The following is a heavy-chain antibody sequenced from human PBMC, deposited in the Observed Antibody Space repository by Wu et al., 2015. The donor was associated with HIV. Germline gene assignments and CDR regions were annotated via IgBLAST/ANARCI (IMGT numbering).Heavy chain of an antibody. CDR1: GGTFINNA. J-gene: IGHJ6*02. CDR3: ARDTSGGSCYWDSFCYYGMDV. Sequence: QVQLVQSGAEVKKPGSSVKVSCKASGGTFINNAVNWVRQAPGEGLEWMGRITPLSGRPNYAQRFQGRLTIAADESTTTVYMELSSLKSDDTAVYYCARDTSGGSCYWDSFCYYGMDVWGQGP. D-gene: IGHD2-15*01. CDR2: ITPLSGRP. V-gene: IGHV1-69*13.